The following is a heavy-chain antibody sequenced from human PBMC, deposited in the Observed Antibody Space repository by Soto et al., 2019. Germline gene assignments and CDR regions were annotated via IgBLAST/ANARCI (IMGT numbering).Heavy chain of an antibody. D-gene: IGHD6-19*01. CDR1: GGTFSSYA. V-gene: IGHV1-69*12. CDR2: IIPIFGTA. CDR3: ARDASGWYVRDY. Sequence: QVQLVQSGAEVKKPGSSVKVSCKASGGTFSSYAISWVRQAPGQGLEWMGGIIPIFGTANYAQKFQGRVTITADEATSTVYMELGSLRSEDTAVYYCARDASGWYVRDYWGQGTLVTVSS. J-gene: IGHJ4*02.